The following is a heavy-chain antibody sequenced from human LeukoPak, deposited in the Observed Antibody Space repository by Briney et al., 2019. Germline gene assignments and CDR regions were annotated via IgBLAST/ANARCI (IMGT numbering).Heavy chain of an antibody. J-gene: IGHJ4*02. CDR3: ARLYYYDSSGLDY. V-gene: IGHV4-30-4*08. CDR2: IYYSGST. CDR1: GGSISSGDYY. D-gene: IGHD3-22*01. Sequence: SETLSLTCTVSGGSISSGDYYWSWTRQPPGKGLEWIGYIYYSGSTYYNPSLKSRVTISVDTSKNQFSLKLSSVTAADTAVYYCARLYYYDSSGLDYWGQGTLVTVSS.